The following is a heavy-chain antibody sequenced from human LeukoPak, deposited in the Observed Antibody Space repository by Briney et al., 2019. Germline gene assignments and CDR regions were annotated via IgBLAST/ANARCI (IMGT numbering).Heavy chain of an antibody. J-gene: IGHJ4*02. Sequence: GGSLRLSCAASGFTFDTYAMHWVRQAPGEGLEWMAVIWYDGSRKEYADSVKGRFTVSRDNSKNTLDMQMNYLRAEDTAVYYCARDLYFWGQGTLVTVSS. D-gene: IGHD2-15*01. CDR2: IWYDGSRK. V-gene: IGHV3-33*01. CDR1: GFTFDTYA. CDR3: ARDLYF.